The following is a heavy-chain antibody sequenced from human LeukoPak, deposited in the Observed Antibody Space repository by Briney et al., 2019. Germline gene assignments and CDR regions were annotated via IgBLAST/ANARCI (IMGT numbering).Heavy chain of an antibody. CDR2: INPSDSDT. J-gene: IGHJ5*02. Sequence: GESLKISCKGSGYSFTNYWIGWVRQMPGKGLEWMGIINPSDSDTTYSPSFQGQVTISADRSISTAYLQWSSLKASDTAIYYCARLRTTRGPVTVTPSYPDSPNWFDPWGQGNPGHRLL. D-gene: IGHD4-17*01. CDR3: ARLRTTRGPVTVTPSYPDSPNWFDP. V-gene: IGHV5-51*01. CDR1: GYSFTNYW.